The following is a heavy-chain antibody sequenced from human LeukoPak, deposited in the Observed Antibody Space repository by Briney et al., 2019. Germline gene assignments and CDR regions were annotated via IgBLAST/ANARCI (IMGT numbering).Heavy chain of an antibody. V-gene: IGHV3-21*01. CDR1: GFTFSSYW. CDR2: ISSSSLYI. D-gene: IGHD6-19*01. J-gene: IGHJ4*02. Sequence: GGSLRLSCAASGFTFSSYWMHWVRQAPGKGLEWVSSISSSSLYIYYADSVKGRFTISRDNAKNSLYLQMNSLRAEDTAVYYCARGASSSGWYDYFDYWGQGTLVTVSS. CDR3: ARGASSSGWYDYFDY.